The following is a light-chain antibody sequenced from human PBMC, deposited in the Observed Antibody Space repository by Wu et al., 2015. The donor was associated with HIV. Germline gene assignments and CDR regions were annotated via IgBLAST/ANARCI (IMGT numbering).Light chain of an antibody. Sequence: VVLMQSPGTLSLSPGERATISCRATQSISHNDLAWYQRKSGQAPRLLVYGTSNRGAGIPDWFSGSGSGTDFTLTISRLEPEDFAVYYCQQYGSSPWTFGQGTKVEIK. CDR3: QQYGSSPWT. J-gene: IGKJ1*01. CDR2: GTS. CDR1: QSISHND. V-gene: IGKV3-20*01.